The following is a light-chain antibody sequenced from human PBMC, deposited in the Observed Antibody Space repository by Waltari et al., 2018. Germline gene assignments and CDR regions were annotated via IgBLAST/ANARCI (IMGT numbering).Light chain of an antibody. J-gene: IGKJ2*01. Sequence: AIQMTQSPSSLSASVGDRVTITCRASQGIRNDLGWYQQKPGKAPKLLIYAASSLQSGVPGRFSGSGSGADFTLTISSLQPEDFATYYCLQDYNYPLAFGQGTKLEIK. CDR1: QGIRND. V-gene: IGKV1-6*01. CDR2: AAS. CDR3: LQDYNYPLA.